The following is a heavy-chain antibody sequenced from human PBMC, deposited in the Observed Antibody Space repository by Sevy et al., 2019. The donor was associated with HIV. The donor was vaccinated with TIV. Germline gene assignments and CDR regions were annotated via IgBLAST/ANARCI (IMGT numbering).Heavy chain of an antibody. D-gene: IGHD5-12*01. Sequence: SETLSLTCSVSGGPISSYYWSWIRQPPGKRLEWIGYIHYSGSTNYNPSLSSRLTISVDTSKNQFSLRLTSVTAADTAVYYCARAPPVRSGDDSLNWFDPWGQGILVTVSS. CDR1: GGPISSYY. CDR3: ARAPPVRSGDDSLNWFDP. CDR2: IHYSGST. V-gene: IGHV4-59*01. J-gene: IGHJ5*02.